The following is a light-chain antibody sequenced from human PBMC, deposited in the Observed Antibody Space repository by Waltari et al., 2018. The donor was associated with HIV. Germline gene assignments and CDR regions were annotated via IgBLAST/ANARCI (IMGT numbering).Light chain of an antibody. CDR2: EVT. J-gene: IGLJ2*01. V-gene: IGLV2-23*02. Sequence: QSALTQPASVSGSPGQSVTISCAGSNSDVGSYDLVHWYQHHPGKAPKRLIYEVTKRPSGVSNRFSGSKSGNTASLTISGLQAEDEADYYCCSYAGSHTFVVFGGGTKLTVL. CDR1: NSDVGSYDL. CDR3: CSYAGSHTFVV.